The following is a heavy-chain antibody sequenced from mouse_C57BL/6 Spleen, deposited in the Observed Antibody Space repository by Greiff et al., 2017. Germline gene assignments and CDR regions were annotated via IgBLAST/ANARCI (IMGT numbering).Heavy chain of an antibody. D-gene: IGHD1-1*01. CDR2: IYPSSGNT. Sequence: QVQLKQSGAELVRPGASVKLSCKASGYTFTSYGMSWVKQRPGQGLEWIGEIYPSSGNTYYNEKFKGKATLTADKSSSTAYMQLRSLTSEDAAVYFCARQRGRSGGYFDYWGKGTTLTVSS. J-gene: IGHJ2*01. CDR3: ARQRGRSGGYFDY. CDR1: GYTFTSYG. V-gene: IGHV1-81*01.